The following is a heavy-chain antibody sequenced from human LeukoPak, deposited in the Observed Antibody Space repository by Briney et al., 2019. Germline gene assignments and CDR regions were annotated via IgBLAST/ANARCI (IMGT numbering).Heavy chain of an antibody. CDR3: ARARDSYGYVRFDY. CDR1: GGSFSGYY. D-gene: IGHD5-18*01. J-gene: IGHJ4*02. Sequence: ASETLSLTCAVYGGSFSGYYWSWIRQPPGKGLEWIGEINHSGSTNYNPSLKSRVTISVDTSKNQFSLKLSSVTAADTAVYYCARARDSYGYVRFDYWGQGTLVTVSS. V-gene: IGHV4-34*01. CDR2: INHSGST.